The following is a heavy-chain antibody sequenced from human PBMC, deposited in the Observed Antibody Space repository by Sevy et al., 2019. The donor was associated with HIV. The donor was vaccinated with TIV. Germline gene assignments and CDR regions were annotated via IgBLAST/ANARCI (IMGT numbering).Heavy chain of an antibody. CDR3: VRDTGFGANDL. CDR2: IRQDGSDK. V-gene: IGHV3-7*01. Sequence: GGSLRLSCAGSGYIFSHYWTSWVRQVPGKGLEWVANIRQDGSDKYYVDFVKGRFTISRDNAKNSLYLHMNSLGAEDTAVYYCVRDTGFGANDLWGQGTLVTVSS. CDR1: GYIFSHYW. J-gene: IGHJ5*02. D-gene: IGHD3-10*01.